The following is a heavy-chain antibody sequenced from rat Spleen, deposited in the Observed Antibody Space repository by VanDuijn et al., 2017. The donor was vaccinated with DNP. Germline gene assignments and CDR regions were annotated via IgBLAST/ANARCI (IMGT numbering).Heavy chain of an antibody. Sequence: EVQLVESGGGLVQPGRSLKLSCVASGFTFSNYYMAWVRQAPKKGLEWVATISTSGSRTYYPDSVKGRFTISRDNAKSSLYLQMNSLKSEDTATYYCARLFNWEDFDYWGQGVMVTVSS. CDR1: GFTFSNYY. CDR3: ARLFNWEDFDY. V-gene: IGHV5-25*01. D-gene: IGHD5-1*01. J-gene: IGHJ2*01. CDR2: ISTSGSRT.